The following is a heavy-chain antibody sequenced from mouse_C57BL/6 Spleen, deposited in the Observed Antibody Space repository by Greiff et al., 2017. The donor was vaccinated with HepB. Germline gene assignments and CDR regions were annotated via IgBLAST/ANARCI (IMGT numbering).Heavy chain of an antibody. CDR3: ARRGEIRWGYFDV. CDR1: GYTFTDYY. V-gene: IGHV1-76*01. Sequence: QVQLKQSGAELVRPGASVKLSCKASGYTFTDYYINWVKQRPGQGLEWIARIYPGSGNTYYNEKFKGKATLTAEKSSSTAYMQLSSLTSEDSAVYFCARRGEIRWGYFDVWGTGTTVTVSS. CDR2: IYPGSGNT. D-gene: IGHD1-1*01. J-gene: IGHJ1*03.